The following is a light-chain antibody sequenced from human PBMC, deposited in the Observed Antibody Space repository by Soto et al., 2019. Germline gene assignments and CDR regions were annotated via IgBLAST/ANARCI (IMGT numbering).Light chain of an antibody. Sequence: QSVLTQPASVSEFPGQSVTISCIGTSSDVGAYNYVSWYQQHPGKAPKLIIFDVNRRPSGISNRFSGSKSGNTASLTVSGLQADDEADYYCSSFTVMNTQVFGGGTKLTV. CDR2: DVN. CDR3: SSFTVMNTQV. V-gene: IGLV2-14*03. CDR1: SSDVGAYNY. J-gene: IGLJ2*01.